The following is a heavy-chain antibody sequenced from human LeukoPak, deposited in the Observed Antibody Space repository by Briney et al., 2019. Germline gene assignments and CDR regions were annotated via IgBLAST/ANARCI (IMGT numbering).Heavy chain of an antibody. CDR2: INPNSGGT. CDR3: ARSAYGGNSQFDY. Sequence: EASVKVSCKASGYTFTGYYMHWVRQAPGQGLEWMGWINPNSGGTNYAQKFQGRVTMTRDTSISTAYMELSRLRSDDTAVYYCARSAYGGNSQFDYWGQGTLVTVSS. J-gene: IGHJ4*02. V-gene: IGHV1-2*02. CDR1: GYTFTGYY. D-gene: IGHD4-23*01.